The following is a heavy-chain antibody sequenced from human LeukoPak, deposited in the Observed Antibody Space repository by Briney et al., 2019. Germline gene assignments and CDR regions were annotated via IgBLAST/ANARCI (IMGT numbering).Heavy chain of an antibody. CDR3: ARLRSRWYFDY. D-gene: IGHD4-23*01. V-gene: IGHV3-66*02. CDR1: GFTVSSNY. Sequence: GGSLRLSCAASGFTVSSNYMSWVRQAPGKGLEWVSVIYSGGSTYYADSVKGRFTISRGNSKNTLYLQMNSLRAEDTAVYYCARLRSRWYFDYWGQGTLVTVSS. J-gene: IGHJ4*02. CDR2: IYSGGST.